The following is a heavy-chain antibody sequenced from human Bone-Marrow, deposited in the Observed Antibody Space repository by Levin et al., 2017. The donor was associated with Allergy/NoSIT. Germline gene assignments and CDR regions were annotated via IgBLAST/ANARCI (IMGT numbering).Heavy chain of an antibody. Sequence: GESLKISCAASGYLFGSYGIAWVRQAPGQGLEWVAWISAFNGDIKYAKKVQDRITLTTDTSTETAYMELRSLRADDTAVYYCARDPGLAYYDYWGQGSLVTVSS. V-gene: IGHV1-18*01. CDR2: ISAFNGDI. CDR1: GYLFGSYG. CDR3: ARDPGLAYYDY. J-gene: IGHJ4*01. D-gene: IGHD6-19*01.